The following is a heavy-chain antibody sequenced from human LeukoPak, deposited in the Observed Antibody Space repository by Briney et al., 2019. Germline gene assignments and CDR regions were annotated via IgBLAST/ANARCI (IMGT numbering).Heavy chain of an antibody. D-gene: IGHD3-3*01. J-gene: IGHJ4*02. CDR2: IVVGSGNT. CDR3: AAKEYYDFWSGSLPPDY. Sequence: SVKVSCKASGFTFTSSAVQWVRQARGQRLEWIGWIVVGSGNTNYAQKFQERVTITRDMSTSTAYMELSSLRSEDTAVYYCAAKEYYDFWSGSLPPDYWGQGTLATVSS. CDR1: GFTFTSSA. V-gene: IGHV1-58*01.